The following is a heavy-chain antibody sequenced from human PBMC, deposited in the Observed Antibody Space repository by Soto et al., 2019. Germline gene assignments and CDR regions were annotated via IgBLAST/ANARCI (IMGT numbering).Heavy chain of an antibody. CDR1: WLTVSSNY. Sequence: GGSLRLSCAASWLTVSSNYMSWVRQAPGKGLEWVSVLYSGGSTHYAGSVKGRFIISRDNSKNTLYLQMNSLRVEDTAVYYCARDRPGDEGDGFDIWGHGTMVTVSS. D-gene: IGHD3-10*01. CDR3: ARDRPGDEGDGFDI. J-gene: IGHJ3*02. CDR2: LYSGGST. V-gene: IGHV3-53*01.